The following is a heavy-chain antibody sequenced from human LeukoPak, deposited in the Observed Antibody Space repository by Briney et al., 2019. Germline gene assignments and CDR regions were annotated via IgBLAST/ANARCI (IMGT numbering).Heavy chain of an antibody. CDR2: INPNSGGT. Sequence: ASVKVSCKASGYTFTGYYMHWVRQAPGQGLEWMGWINPNSGGTNYAQKFQGRVTMTRDTSISTAYMELSRLRSDDTAVYYCARNNYYGSGSYRGYFDYWGQGTLVTVSS. J-gene: IGHJ4*02. CDR1: GYTFTGYY. D-gene: IGHD3-10*01. CDR3: ARNNYYGSGSYRGYFDY. V-gene: IGHV1-2*02.